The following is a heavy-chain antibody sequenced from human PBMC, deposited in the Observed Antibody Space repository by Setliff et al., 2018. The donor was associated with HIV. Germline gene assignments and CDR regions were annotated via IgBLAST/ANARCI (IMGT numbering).Heavy chain of an antibody. J-gene: IGHJ4*02. CDR2: IYYSGST. D-gene: IGHD6-13*01. CDR1: GGSISSSSYY. CDR3: ASPRRGWGIAAAGTIDY. V-gene: IGHV4-39*01. Sequence: SETLSLTCTVSGGSISSSSYYWGWIRQPPGKGLEWIGSIYYSGSTYYNPSLESRVTISVDTSKNQFSLKLSSVTAADTAVYYCASPRRGWGIAAAGTIDYWGQGTLVTVSS.